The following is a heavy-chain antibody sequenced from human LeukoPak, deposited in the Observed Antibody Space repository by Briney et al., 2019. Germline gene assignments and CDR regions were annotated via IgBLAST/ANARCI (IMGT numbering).Heavy chain of an antibody. D-gene: IGHD6-13*01. J-gene: IGHJ4*02. V-gene: IGHV3-21*01. CDR3: ASKGIAAAVGY. CDR1: GFTFSIYG. Sequence: PGGSLRLSCAASGFTFSIYGMGWVRQAPGKGLEWVSSISSSSSYIYYADSVKGRFTISRDNAKNSLYLQMNSLRAEDTAVYYCASKGIAAAVGYWGQGTLVTVSS. CDR2: ISSSSSYI.